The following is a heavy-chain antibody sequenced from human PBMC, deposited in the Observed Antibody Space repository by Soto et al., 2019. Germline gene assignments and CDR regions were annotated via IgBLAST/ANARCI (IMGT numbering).Heavy chain of an antibody. D-gene: IGHD6-13*01. J-gene: IGHJ4*02. CDR3: ARDSSSLFEFDY. V-gene: IGHV3-30-3*01. Sequence: QVQLVESGGGVVQPGRSLRLSCAASGFTFSSYAMHWVRQAPGKGLEWVAVISYDGSNKYYADSVKGRFTISRDNSKNPLYLQMNSLRAEDTAVYYCARDSSSLFEFDYWGQGTLVTVSS. CDR1: GFTFSSYA. CDR2: ISYDGSNK.